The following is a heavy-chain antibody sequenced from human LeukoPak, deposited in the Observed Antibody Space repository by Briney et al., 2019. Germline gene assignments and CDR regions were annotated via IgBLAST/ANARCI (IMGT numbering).Heavy chain of an antibody. CDR2: LSGSGGST. J-gene: IGHJ4*02. D-gene: IGHD3-10*01. CDR3: ARGRELWSRGVIDY. CDR1: GFTFSSYA. V-gene: IGHV3-23*01. Sequence: GGSLRLSCAASGFTFSSYAMSWVRQAPGKGLEWVSALSGSGGSTDYADSVKGRFIISRDNSKNTLYLQMNSLRAEDTAVYYCARGRELWSRGVIDYWGQGSLVTVSS.